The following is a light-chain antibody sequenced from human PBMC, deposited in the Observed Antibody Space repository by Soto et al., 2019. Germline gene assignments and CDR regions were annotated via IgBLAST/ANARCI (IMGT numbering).Light chain of an antibody. V-gene: IGLV2-14*01. J-gene: IGLJ2*01. CDR3: SSYTGGATPVI. Sequence: QSVLTQPASVSGSPGQSITISCTGSSSDVGAYDYVSWYQQNPGKVPKVLIYAVSKPPPFVSNRFSGSKSGNTASLTISGLQAEDEANYYCSSYTGGATPVIFGGGTKLTVL. CDR2: AVS. CDR1: SSDVGAYDY.